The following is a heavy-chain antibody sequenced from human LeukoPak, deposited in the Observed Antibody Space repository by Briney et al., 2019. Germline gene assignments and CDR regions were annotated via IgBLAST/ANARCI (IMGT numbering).Heavy chain of an antibody. Sequence: PSETLSLTCTVSGGSISSYYWSWIRQPPGKGLEWIGYMYYSGSTNYNPSLRSRVTISVDTSKNQFSLKLSSVTAADTAVYYCARFGYSTGWYYFDFWGQGTLVTVSS. J-gene: IGHJ4*02. CDR1: GGSISSYY. CDR3: ARFGYSTGWYYFDF. D-gene: IGHD6-19*01. V-gene: IGHV4-59*08. CDR2: MYYSGST.